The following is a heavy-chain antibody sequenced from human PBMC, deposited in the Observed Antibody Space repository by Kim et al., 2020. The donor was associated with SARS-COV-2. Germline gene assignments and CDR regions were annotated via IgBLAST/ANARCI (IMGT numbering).Heavy chain of an antibody. J-gene: IGHJ4*02. D-gene: IGHD2-15*01. V-gene: IGHV1-18*01. CDR3: ARIWGGSRTSWFDY. Sequence: AQKLQGRVTTPTDTSTSTAYMELRSLRSDDTAVYYCARIWGGSRTSWFDYWGQGTLVTVSS.